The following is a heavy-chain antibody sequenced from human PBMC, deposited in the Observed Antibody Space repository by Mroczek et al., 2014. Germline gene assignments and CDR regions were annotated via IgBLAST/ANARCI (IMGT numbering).Heavy chain of an antibody. CDR1: GGSISSGGYY. CDR3: ARDQVMLPNLFDY. D-gene: IGHD2-15*01. CDR2: IYYSGST. V-gene: IGHV4-31*03. Sequence: QVQLVESGPGLVKPSQTLSLTCTVSGGSISSGGYYWSWIRQHPGKGLEWIGYIYYSGSTYYNPSLKSRVTISVDTSKNQFSLKLSSVTAADTAVYYCARDQVMLPNLFDYWGQGTLVTVSS. J-gene: IGHJ4*02.